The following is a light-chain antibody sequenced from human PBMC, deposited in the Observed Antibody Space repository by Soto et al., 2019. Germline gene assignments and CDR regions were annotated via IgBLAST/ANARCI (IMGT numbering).Light chain of an antibody. CDR3: PPYDIWT. CDR2: GAS. CDR1: QSVSSSY. V-gene: IGKV3-20*01. Sequence: VMTQSPSTLSVSPGERATLSCRASQSVSSSYLAWYQQKPGQAPRLLIYGASSRATGIPDRFSGSGSGTDFTLTISRLEPEDFAVYYCPPYDIWTFGQGAMVDIK. J-gene: IGKJ1*01.